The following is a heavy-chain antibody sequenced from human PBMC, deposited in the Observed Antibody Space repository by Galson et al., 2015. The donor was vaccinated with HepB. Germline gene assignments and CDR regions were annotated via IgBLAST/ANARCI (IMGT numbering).Heavy chain of an antibody. Sequence: SLRLSCAASGSIFSSHGMHWVRQAPGKGLEWVAGISYDGNNKFYPDSMKGRFTISRDNSKDTVYLQMNSLKLEDTAVYYCAKVRDYGAVAALEGGYFDYWGQGTLVTVSS. CDR2: ISYDGNNK. J-gene: IGHJ4*02. CDR3: AKVRDYGAVAALEGGYFDY. V-gene: IGHV3-30*18. CDR1: GSIFSSHG. D-gene: IGHD4/OR15-4a*01.